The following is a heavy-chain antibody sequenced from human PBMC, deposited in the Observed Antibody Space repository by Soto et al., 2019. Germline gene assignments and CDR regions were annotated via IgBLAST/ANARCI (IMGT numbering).Heavy chain of an antibody. CDR3: EKDLSSSGYGYFVY. J-gene: IGHJ4*02. Sequence: QVQLVESGGGVVQPGRSLRLSCAASGFTFSSYGMHWVRQAPGKGLEWVAVISYDGSNKYYAESVKGRFTISRDNSKSTLYLQMNGMRAEDTAVYYCEKDLSSSGYGYFVYWGQGTLVTVSS. CDR1: GFTFSSYG. CDR2: ISYDGSNK. V-gene: IGHV3-30*18. D-gene: IGHD3-22*01.